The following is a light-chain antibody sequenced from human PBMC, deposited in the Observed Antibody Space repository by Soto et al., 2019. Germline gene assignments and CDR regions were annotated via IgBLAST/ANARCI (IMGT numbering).Light chain of an antibody. CDR3: QSYDSSLSGSL. CDR1: SSNIGAGYD. Sequence: QSVLTQPPSVSGAPGQRVTISCTGSSSNIGAGYDVHWYQQLPGTAPKLLIYGNSNRPSGVPDRFSGSKSGTSASLAITGFQAEDEADYYCQSYDSSLSGSLFGGGTKLTVL. CDR2: GNS. V-gene: IGLV1-40*01. J-gene: IGLJ2*01.